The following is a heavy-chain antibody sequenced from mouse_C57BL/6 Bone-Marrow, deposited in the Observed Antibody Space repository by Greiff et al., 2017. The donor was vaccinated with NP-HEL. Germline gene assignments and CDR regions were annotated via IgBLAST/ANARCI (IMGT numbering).Heavy chain of an antibody. CDR2: INPSTGGT. Sequence: VQLQQSGPELVKPGASVKISCKASGYSFTGYYMNWVKQSPEKSLEWIGEINPSTGGTTYNQKFKAKATLTVDKSSSTAYMQLKSLTSEDSAVYYCARRGGSAWFAYWGQGTLVTVSA. V-gene: IGHV1-42*01. CDR3: ARRGGSAWFAY. CDR1: GYSFTGYY. J-gene: IGHJ3*01. D-gene: IGHD1-1*01.